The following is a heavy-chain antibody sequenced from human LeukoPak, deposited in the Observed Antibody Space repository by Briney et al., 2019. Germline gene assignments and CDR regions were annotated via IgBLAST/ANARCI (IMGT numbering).Heavy chain of an antibody. Sequence: GGSLRLSCAASGFTFSSYWMSWVRQAPGKGLEWVANIKQDGREKYYVDSVKGRFTISRDNAKNSLYLQMNSLRAEDTAVYYCARVHRVAYYDFWSGSGASDIWGQGTMVTVSS. CDR1: GFTFSSYW. CDR2: IKQDGREK. J-gene: IGHJ3*02. D-gene: IGHD3-3*01. V-gene: IGHV3-7*01. CDR3: ARVHRVAYYDFWSGSGASDI.